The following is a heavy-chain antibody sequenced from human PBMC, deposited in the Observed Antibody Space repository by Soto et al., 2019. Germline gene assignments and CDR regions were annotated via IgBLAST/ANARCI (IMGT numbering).Heavy chain of an antibody. V-gene: IGHV1-18*01. CDR2: ISAYNGNT. J-gene: IGHJ6*02. Sequence: QVQLVQSGAEVKKPGASVKVSCKASGYTFTSYGISWVRQAPGQGLEWMGWISAYNGNTNYAQKLQGRVTMTTDTSTSTAYMELRSLRSDDTAVYYCAREYDYGDDEGVYYYYGMDVWGQVTKVAVSS. D-gene: IGHD4-17*01. CDR3: AREYDYGDDEGVYYYYGMDV. CDR1: GYTFTSYG.